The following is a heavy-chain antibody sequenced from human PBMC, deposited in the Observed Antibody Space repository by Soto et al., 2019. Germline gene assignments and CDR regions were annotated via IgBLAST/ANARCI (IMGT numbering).Heavy chain of an antibody. V-gene: IGHV3-23*01. D-gene: IGHD1-7*01. CDR3: AKFKGFNWNYVLDY. Sequence: GGSLRLSCEVSGLTFSNFAMSWVRQPPGKGLEWASAIDGSSGTTFYTDSVKGRFTISKDYAKNMLYLQMNSLSAEDAAVYYCAKFKGFNWNYVLDYWGQGVPVTVSS. CDR1: GLTFSNFA. J-gene: IGHJ4*02. CDR2: IDGSSGTT.